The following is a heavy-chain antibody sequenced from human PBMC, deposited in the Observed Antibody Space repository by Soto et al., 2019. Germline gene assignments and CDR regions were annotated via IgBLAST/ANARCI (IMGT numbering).Heavy chain of an antibody. CDR1: GYSFHNSG. Sequence: QVQLVQSGPELKKPGASVKVSCKTFGYSFHNSGISWVRQAPGQGLEWMGWISVFNGYAHYAQKFQGRVIMTADTFTNEAYMELRGLRSDDTAMYYCSKNGTPWFASWGQGSPVTVS. CDR3: SKNGTPWFAS. V-gene: IGHV1-18*01. D-gene: IGHD1-1*01. CDR2: ISVFNGYA. J-gene: IGHJ5*01.